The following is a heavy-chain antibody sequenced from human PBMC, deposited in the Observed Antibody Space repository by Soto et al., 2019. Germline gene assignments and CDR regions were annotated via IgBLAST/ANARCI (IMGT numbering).Heavy chain of an antibody. D-gene: IGHD6-19*01. Sequence: EVQLVESGGGLVKPGGSLRLSCAASGFTFSSYSMNWVRQAPGKGLEWVSSISSSSSYIYYADSGKGRFTISRDNAKNSLYRQMNCLRAEDTAVYYCARDGQSPRIAVSGMDVWGQGTLVTVSS. J-gene: IGHJ4*02. V-gene: IGHV3-21*01. CDR2: ISSSSSYI. CDR1: GFTFSSYS. CDR3: ARDGQSPRIAVSGMDV.